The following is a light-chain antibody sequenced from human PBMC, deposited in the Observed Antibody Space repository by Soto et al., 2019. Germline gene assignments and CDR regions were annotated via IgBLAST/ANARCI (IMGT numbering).Light chain of an antibody. Sequence: DIQMTQSPSSLSASVGDRVMITCWASQTISTYLNWYQQKPGTAPKLLIYDASTLQSGVPSRFRGSGSGTDFTLTITNLKPEDFATFYCQQSFSRPMYTFGQGTKVDIK. CDR1: QTISTY. V-gene: IGKV1-39*01. CDR3: QQSFSRPMYT. CDR2: DAS. J-gene: IGKJ2*01.